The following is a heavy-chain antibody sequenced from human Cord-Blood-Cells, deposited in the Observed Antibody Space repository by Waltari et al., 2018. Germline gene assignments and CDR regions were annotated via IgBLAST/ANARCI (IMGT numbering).Heavy chain of an antibody. CDR3: ASIAVAGLLFDY. CDR1: GGSISSSSYY. V-gene: IGHV4-39*01. Sequence: QLQLQESGPGLVKPSETLSLTCTVSGGSISSSSYYWGWIRQPPGKGLEWIGSINYSGSTYYNPSLKSRVTISVDTSKNQFSLKLSSVTAADTAVYYCASIAVAGLLFDYWGQGTLVTVSS. CDR2: INYSGST. J-gene: IGHJ4*02. D-gene: IGHD6-19*01.